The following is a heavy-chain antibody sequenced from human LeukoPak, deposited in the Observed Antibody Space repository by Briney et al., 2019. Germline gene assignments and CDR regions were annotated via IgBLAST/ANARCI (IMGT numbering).Heavy chain of an antibody. CDR3: ARGLWFGELLGGYYFDY. CDR1: GYTLTSYA. CDR2: INAGNGNT. V-gene: IGHV1-3*01. Sequence: GASVKVSCTASGYTLTSYAMHWVRQAPGQRLEWMGWINAGNGNTKYSQKFQGRVTITRDTSASTAYMELSSLRSEDTAVYYCARGLWFGELLGGYYFDYWGQGTLVTVSS. J-gene: IGHJ4*02. D-gene: IGHD3-10*01.